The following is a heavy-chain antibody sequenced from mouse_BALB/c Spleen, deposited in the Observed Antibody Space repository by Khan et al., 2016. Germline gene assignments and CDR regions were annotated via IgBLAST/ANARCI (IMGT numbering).Heavy chain of an antibody. D-gene: IGHD1-1*01. J-gene: IGHJ1*01. V-gene: IGHV9-3-1*01. CDR3: ARYRYYYGSSRYFDV. Sequence: QIQLVQSGPELKRPGKTVKISCKASGYTFTNYGINWVKQAPGKGLKWMGWINTYSGESTYADDFKGRFDFSLDTSANTAYLQINNLKNEDTATYFCARYRYYYGSSRYFDVWGAGTTVTVSA. CDR1: GYTFTNYG. CDR2: INTYSGES.